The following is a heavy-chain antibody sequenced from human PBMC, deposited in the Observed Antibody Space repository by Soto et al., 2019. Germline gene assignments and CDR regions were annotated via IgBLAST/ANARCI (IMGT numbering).Heavy chain of an antibody. CDR2: ISGSGGGT. CDR3: AKDWEPYDYMWGSYRGGGTFDI. J-gene: IGHJ3*02. D-gene: IGHD3-16*02. Sequence: GGSLRLSCAASGFTFSNYAMSWVRQAPGKGLEWVSAISGSGGGTYYADSVKGRFTISRDNSKNTLYLQINSLRAEDTALFYCAKDWEPYDYMWGSYRGGGTFDIWGQGTMVTVSS. CDR1: GFTFSNYA. V-gene: IGHV3-23*01.